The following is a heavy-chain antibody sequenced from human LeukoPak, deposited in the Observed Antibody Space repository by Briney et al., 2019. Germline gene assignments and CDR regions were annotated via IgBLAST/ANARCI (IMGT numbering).Heavy chain of an antibody. CDR3: TRLWDY. CDR2: IRSKGNNYAT. Sequence: GRSLRLSCAASGFNFNGSIMHWVRQASGKGLEWVGRIRSKGNNYATAYAASVKGRFTVSRDDSKNTAYLQVNSLKTEDTAVYYCTRLWDYWGQGTLVTVSS. CDR1: GFNFNGSI. J-gene: IGHJ4*02. V-gene: IGHV3-73*01.